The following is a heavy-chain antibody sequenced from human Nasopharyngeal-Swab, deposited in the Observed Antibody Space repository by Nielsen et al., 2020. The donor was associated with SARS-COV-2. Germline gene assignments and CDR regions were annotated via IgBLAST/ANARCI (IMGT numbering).Heavy chain of an antibody. J-gene: IGHJ4*02. V-gene: IGHV3-30*18. CDR3: AKGYSGYEPQFDY. CDR1: GFTFSSYG. CDR2: ISYDGSNK. Sequence: GGSLRLSCAASGFTFSSYGMHWVRQAPGKGLEWVAVISYDGSNKYYADSVKGRFTISRDNSKNTLYLQMNSLRAEDTAVYYCAKGYSGYEPQFDYWGQGTLVTVSS. D-gene: IGHD5-12*01.